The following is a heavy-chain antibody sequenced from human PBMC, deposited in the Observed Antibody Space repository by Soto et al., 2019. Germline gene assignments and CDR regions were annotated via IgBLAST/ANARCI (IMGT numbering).Heavy chain of an antibody. J-gene: IGHJ5*02. Sequence: EVQLVESGGGLVQPGGSLRLSCAASGFTFSSYSMNWVRQAPGKGLEWISYISYSSSSIQYAESVKGRFTISRDNAKNSLYLQMSSLRDEDTAVYYCARAGAGTGSWGQGTLVTGAS. CDR2: ISYSSSSI. CDR1: GFTFSSYS. CDR3: ARAGAGTGS. D-gene: IGHD3-10*01. V-gene: IGHV3-48*02.